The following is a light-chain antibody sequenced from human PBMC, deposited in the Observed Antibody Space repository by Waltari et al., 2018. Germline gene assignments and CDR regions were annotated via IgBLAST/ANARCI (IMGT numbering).Light chain of an antibody. V-gene: IGKV1-5*03. CDR1: QSYMNW. CDR2: KAS. Sequence: CRASQSYMNWLAWYQQKPGKAPKLLIYKASTLESGVPSRFSGSGSGTEFTLTISSLQPDDFATYYCQQYNSYSLLTFGGGTKVEIK. J-gene: IGKJ4*01. CDR3: QQYNSYSLLT.